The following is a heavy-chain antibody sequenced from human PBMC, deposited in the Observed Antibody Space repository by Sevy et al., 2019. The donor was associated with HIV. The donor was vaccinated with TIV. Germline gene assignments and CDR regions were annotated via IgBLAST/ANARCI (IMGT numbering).Heavy chain of an antibody. V-gene: IGHV4-59*01. Sequence: SETLSLTCTVSGGSISSYYWSWIRQPPGKGLEWIGYIYYSGSTNYNPSLKSRVTISVDTSKNQFSLELSSVTAADTAVYYCARDRVAPTALRHYGMDVWGQGTTVTVSS. D-gene: IGHD2-21*02. CDR2: IYYSGST. CDR1: GGSISSYY. J-gene: IGHJ6*02. CDR3: ARDRVAPTALRHYGMDV.